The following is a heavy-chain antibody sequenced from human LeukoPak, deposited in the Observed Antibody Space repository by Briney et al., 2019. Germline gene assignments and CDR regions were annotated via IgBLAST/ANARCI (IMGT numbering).Heavy chain of an antibody. CDR3: ARGYYDSNDAFDI. D-gene: IGHD3-22*01. V-gene: IGHV4-39*07. CDR1: GGSISSSSYY. CDR2: IYYSGST. J-gene: IGHJ3*02. Sequence: SETLSLTCTVSGGSISSSSYYWGWIRQPPGKGLEWIGSIYYSGSTYYNPSLKSRVTISVDTSKNQFSLKLSSVTAADTAVYYCARGYYDSNDAFDIWGQGTMVTVSS.